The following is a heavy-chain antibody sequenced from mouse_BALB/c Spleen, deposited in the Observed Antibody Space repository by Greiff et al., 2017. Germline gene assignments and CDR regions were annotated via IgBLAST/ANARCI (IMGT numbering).Heavy chain of an antibody. CDR1: GFTFSSYT. CDR3: ARQNGNYYYAMDY. D-gene: IGHD1-1*02. J-gene: IGHJ2*01. V-gene: IGHV5-12-2*01. Sequence: EVKLVESGGGLVQPGGSLKLSCAASGFTFSSYTMSWVRQTPEKRLEWVAYISNGGGSTYYPDTVKGRFTISRDNAKNALYLQMSSLKSEDTAMYYCARQNGNYYYAMDYWGQGTTLTVSS. CDR2: ISNGGGST.